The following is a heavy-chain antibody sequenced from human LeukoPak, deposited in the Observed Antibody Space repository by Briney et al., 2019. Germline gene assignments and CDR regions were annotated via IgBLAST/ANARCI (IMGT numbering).Heavy chain of an antibody. V-gene: IGHV1-2*02. Sequence: ASVKVSCKSTVYTFTGYYMHWVRQAPGQGLEWMGCINPNSGCTNYAQKFQGRITMTRNTSISTAYMELSSLRSEDTAVYYCARGVDCSGGSCYSGAVPFYYMDVWGKGTTVTVSS. CDR3: ARGVDCSGGSCYSGAVPFYYMDV. J-gene: IGHJ6*03. D-gene: IGHD2-15*01. CDR1: VYTFTGYY. CDR2: INPNSGCT.